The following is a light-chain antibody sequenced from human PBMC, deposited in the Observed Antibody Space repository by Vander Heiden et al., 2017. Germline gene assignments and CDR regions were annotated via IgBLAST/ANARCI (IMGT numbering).Light chain of an antibody. J-gene: IGKJ4*01. CDR1: QSVLSSSNNKNY. CDR3: QQSSTAPLT. Sequence: DIVMTQSPDYLAVSLGERATINCKPSQSVLSSSNNKNYLAWYQQIPGQPPKLLINWASTRESGVPDRFSGSGSGTDFTLTISSLQAEDVAVYYCQQSSTAPLTFGGGTKVEIK. CDR2: WAS. V-gene: IGKV4-1*01.